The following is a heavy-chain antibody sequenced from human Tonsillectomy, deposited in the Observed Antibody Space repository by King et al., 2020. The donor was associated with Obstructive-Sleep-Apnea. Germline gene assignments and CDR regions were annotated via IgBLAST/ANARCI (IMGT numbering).Heavy chain of an antibody. V-gene: IGHV4-31*03. Sequence: QLQESGPGLVKPSQTLSLTCTVSGGSISSGGYYWSWIRQHPGKGLEWIGYIYYSANTYSNPSLKSRVTISVAPSKNQFSLKLNSVTAADTAVDYCSRDRNYDDSSGYELSASIWGQGTMVTVSS. CDR3: SRDRNYDDSSGYELSASI. CDR2: IYYSANT. CDR1: GGSISSGGYY. D-gene: IGHD3-22*01. J-gene: IGHJ3*02.